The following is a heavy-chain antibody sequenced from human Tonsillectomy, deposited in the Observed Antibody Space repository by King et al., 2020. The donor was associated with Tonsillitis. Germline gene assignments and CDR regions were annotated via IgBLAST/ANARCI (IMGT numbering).Heavy chain of an antibody. Sequence: VQLQESGPGLVKPSQTLSLTCAVSGGSISSGGYSWSWIRQPPGKGLEWIGYIFYSGSTYYNPSLKSRVTISVDTSKNQFSLKLSSVTAADTAVYYCARGPFVGDTNLAFDIWGQGTMVTVSS. CDR1: GGSISSGGYS. D-gene: IGHD5-18*01. J-gene: IGHJ3*02. V-gene: IGHV4-30-4*07. CDR2: IFYSGST. CDR3: ARGPFVGDTNLAFDI.